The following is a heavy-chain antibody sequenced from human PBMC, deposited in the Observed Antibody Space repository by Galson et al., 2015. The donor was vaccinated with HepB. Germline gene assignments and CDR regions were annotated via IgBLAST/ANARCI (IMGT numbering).Heavy chain of an antibody. J-gene: IGHJ4*02. V-gene: IGHV4-34*01. Sequence: ETLSLTCAVYGGSFSGYYWSWIRQPPGKGLEWIGEINHSGSTNYNPSLKSRVTISIDTSKNQFSLKLSSVTAADTAVYYCARRYCTNGVCYLDYWGQGTLVTVSS. CDR3: ARRYCTNGVCYLDY. D-gene: IGHD2-8*01. CDR1: GGSFSGYY. CDR2: INHSGST.